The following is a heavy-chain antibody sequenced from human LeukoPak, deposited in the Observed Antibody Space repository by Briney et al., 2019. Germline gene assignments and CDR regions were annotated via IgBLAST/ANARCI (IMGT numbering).Heavy chain of an antibody. CDR2: IHTSGNT. Sequence: SETLSLTCTVSGVSISSYYWSWIRQPAGKGLEWIGRIHTSGNTNYNPSLKSRVTMSVDTSKNQFSLKLSSVTAADTAVYYWARARGDDSSGYYYGYFDYWGQGTLVTVSS. V-gene: IGHV4-4*07. CDR1: GVSISSYY. D-gene: IGHD3-22*01. CDR3: ARARGDDSSGYYYGYFDY. J-gene: IGHJ4*02.